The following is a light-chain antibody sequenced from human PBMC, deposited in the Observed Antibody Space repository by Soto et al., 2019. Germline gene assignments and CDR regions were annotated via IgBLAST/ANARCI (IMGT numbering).Light chain of an antibody. CDR1: SSDVASYDL. CDR3: CSYVGSSSPAI. V-gene: IGLV2-23*01. Sequence: QSALTQPASGSGSPGQSITISCTGSSSDVASYDLVSWYQQHPGKTPKLMIYEGTKRPSGVSDRFSGSNSGNTASLTISGLQAEDEADYYCCSYVGSSSPAIFGGGTKLTVL. CDR2: EGT. J-gene: IGLJ2*01.